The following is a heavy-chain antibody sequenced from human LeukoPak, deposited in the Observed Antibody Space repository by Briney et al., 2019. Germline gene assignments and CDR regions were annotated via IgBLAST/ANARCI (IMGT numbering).Heavy chain of an antibody. Sequence: GGSLRLSCAASGFAFNNYAMHWVRQAPGEGLEWVAVISYDGSRKYHADSVKGRFTISRDNSKNTLYLQMNSLRAEDTALYYCAKDSAGLDYYFDYWGQGTLVTVSS. J-gene: IGHJ4*02. D-gene: IGHD1-14*01. CDR2: ISYDGSRK. CDR1: GFAFNNYA. CDR3: AKDSAGLDYYFDY. V-gene: IGHV3-30*18.